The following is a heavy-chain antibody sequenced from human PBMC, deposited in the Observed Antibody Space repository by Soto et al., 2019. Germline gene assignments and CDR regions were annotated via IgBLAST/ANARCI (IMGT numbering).Heavy chain of an antibody. CDR3: VKPPVITASYYYYDIDV. CDR2: TSGSGIST. V-gene: IGHV3-23*01. CDR1: GFTFSTYP. Sequence: GGSLRLSCAASGFTFSTYPMSWVRQAPGKGLEWVSGTSGSGISTYYTDSVKGRFTISRDNSKNTVFLQMNSLRDEDTAVYYCVKPPVITASYYYYDIDVWGQGTTVTVSS. D-gene: IGHD4-4*01. J-gene: IGHJ6*02.